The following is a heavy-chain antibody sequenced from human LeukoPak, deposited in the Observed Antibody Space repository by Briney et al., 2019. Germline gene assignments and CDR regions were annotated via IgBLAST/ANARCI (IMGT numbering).Heavy chain of an antibody. Sequence: PSETLSLTCTVSGGSISSYYWSWIRQPPGKGLEWIGYIYYSGSTNYNPSLKSRVTISVDTSKNQFSLKLSSVAAADTAVYYCARLVGVPGRPHWYFDLWGRGTLVTVSS. V-gene: IGHV4-59*08. CDR1: GGSISSYY. J-gene: IGHJ2*01. D-gene: IGHD6-6*01. CDR2: IYYSGST. CDR3: ARLVGVPGRPHWYFDL.